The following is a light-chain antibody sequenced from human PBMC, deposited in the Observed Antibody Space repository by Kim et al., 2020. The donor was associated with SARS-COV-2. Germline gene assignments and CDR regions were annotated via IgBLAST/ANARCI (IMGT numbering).Light chain of an antibody. CDR1: KLGDKY. Sequence: VSPGQTASITSSGDKLGDKYACWYQQKPGQSPALVIYQDSKRPSGIPERFSGSNSGNTATLTISGTQAMDEADYYCQAWDSSTVVFGGGTQLTVL. CDR3: QAWDSSTVV. V-gene: IGLV3-1*01. J-gene: IGLJ2*01. CDR2: QDS.